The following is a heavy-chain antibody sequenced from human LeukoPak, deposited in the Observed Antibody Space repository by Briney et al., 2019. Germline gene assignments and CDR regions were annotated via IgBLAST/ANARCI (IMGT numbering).Heavy chain of an antibody. CDR3: ARDRAGDIVATMGNWFDP. V-gene: IGHV4-59*12. J-gene: IGHJ5*02. CDR1: GGSISSYY. Sequence: SETLSLTCTVSGGSISSYYWSWIRQPPGKGLEWIGYIYYSGSTNYNPSLKSRVTISVDTSKNQFSLKLSSVTAADTAVYYCARDRAGDIVATMGNWFDPWGQGTLVTVSS. CDR2: IYYSGST. D-gene: IGHD5-12*01.